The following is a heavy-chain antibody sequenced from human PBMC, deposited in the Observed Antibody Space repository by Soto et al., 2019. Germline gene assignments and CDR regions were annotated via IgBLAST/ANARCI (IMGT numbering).Heavy chain of an antibody. Sequence: QLQLQESGSGLVKPSQTLSLTCAVSGGSISSGGYSWSWIRQPPGKGLEWIGYIYHSGSTYYNPSIKRRVTISVDRSKNQFSLKLSSVTAADTAVYYCARVGYCSSTSCRGSWYFDLWGRGTLVTVSS. CDR2: IYHSGST. CDR3: ARVGYCSSTSCRGSWYFDL. CDR1: GGSISSGGYS. D-gene: IGHD2-2*03. V-gene: IGHV4-30-2*01. J-gene: IGHJ2*01.